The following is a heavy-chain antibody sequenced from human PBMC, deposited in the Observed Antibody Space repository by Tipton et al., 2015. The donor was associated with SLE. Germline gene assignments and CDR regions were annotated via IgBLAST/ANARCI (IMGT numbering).Heavy chain of an antibody. V-gene: IGHV5-51*03. CDR2: IYPGDSDT. J-gene: IGHJ2*01. D-gene: IGHD2-2*02. CDR1: GYSFTSYW. Sequence: QLVQSGAEVKKPGESLKISCKGSGYSFTSYWIGWVRQMPGKGLEWMGIIYPGDSDTRYSPSFQGQVTISADKSISTAYLQWSSLKASDTAMYYCARPYCRSTSCYKGNWYFDLWGRGTLVTVSS. CDR3: ARPYCRSTSCYKGNWYFDL.